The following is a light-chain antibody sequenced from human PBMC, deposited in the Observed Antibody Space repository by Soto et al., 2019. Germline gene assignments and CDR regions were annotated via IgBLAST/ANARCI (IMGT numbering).Light chain of an antibody. V-gene: IGKV3-11*01. CDR2: DAS. Sequence: EIVLTQSPATLSLSPGERATLSCRASQSVGTYLAWYQQKPGQAPRLLIYDASTRAAGIPARFSGSGSGTDFTLTISSLEPEDFAVCYCLRRSHWPPVFTFGPGTKVDIK. CDR3: LRRSHWPPVFT. J-gene: IGKJ3*01. CDR1: QSVGTY.